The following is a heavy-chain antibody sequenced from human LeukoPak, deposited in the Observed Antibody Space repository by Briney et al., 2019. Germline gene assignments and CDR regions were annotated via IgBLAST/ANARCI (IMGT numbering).Heavy chain of an antibody. CDR2: VGTDGSST. D-gene: IGHD4-23*01. CDR1: GFTFSNYW. CDR3: ARDKYGGNSNAFDI. Sequence: PGGTLRLSCAASGFTFSNYWMDWVRQVPGKGPVWVSRVGTDGSSTAYADYVKGRFTISRDNAKNKLYLQMNSLRVEDTAVYYCARDKYGGNSNAFDIWGQGTLVTVSS. J-gene: IGHJ3*02. V-gene: IGHV3-74*01.